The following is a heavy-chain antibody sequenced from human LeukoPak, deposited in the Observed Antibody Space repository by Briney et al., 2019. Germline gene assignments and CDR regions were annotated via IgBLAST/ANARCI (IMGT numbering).Heavy chain of an antibody. J-gene: IGHJ4*02. CDR3: ARDRYGGYDFDY. V-gene: IGHV4-31*03. D-gene: IGHD5-12*01. CDR1: GGSISSGDYY. CDR2: IYYSGTT. Sequence: SETLSLTCTVSGGSISSGDYYWGWIRQHPGKGLEWIGYIYYSGTTYYNPSIRSRVTISVDTSKNQFSLKLNSVTAADTAVYYCARDRYGGYDFDYWGQGTLVTVSS.